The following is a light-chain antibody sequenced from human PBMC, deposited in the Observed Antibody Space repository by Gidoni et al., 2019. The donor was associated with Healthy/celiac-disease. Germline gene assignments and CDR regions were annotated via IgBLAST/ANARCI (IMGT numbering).Light chain of an antibody. CDR1: QSVSSSY. J-gene: IGKJ2*01. Sequence: EIVLTQSPGTLSLSPGERATLSCRPSQSVSSSYLAWYQQKPGQAPRLLIYGASSRATGIPDRFSGSGSGTDFTLTISRLVPEDFAVYYCQQYGSSPPYTFGQGTKLEIK. CDR2: GAS. V-gene: IGKV3-20*01. CDR3: QQYGSSPPYT.